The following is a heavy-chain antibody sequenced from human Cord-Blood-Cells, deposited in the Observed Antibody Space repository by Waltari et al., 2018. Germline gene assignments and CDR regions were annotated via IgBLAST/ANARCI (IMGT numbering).Heavy chain of an antibody. D-gene: IGHD6-13*01. V-gene: IGHV3-53*01. CDR1: GFTVSSNY. J-gene: IGHJ4*02. CDR3: ATPGIAAAGTLYYFDY. Sequence: EVQLVESGGGLIQPGGSLRLSCAASGFTVSSNYMSWVRQAPGKGLEWVSVIYSGGSTYYAYSVKDRLTIARDKSKNTLYLQLTSLSAEDTAVYYCATPGIAAAGTLYYFDYWGQGTLVTVSS. CDR2: IYSGGST.